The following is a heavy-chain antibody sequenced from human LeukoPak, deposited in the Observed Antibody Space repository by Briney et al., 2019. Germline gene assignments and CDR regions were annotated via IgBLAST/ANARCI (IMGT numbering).Heavy chain of an antibody. V-gene: IGHV3-9*01. Sequence: GSSLRLSCEASGFTFDDYGMHWVRQAPGKGLEWVSSISWNSASVGYVDSVKGRFTISRDNAKKTLYLQMNSLRAEDTALYYCAKDYGYSSSWYDYWGQGTLVTVSS. CDR2: ISWNSASV. J-gene: IGHJ4*02. CDR3: AKDYGYSSSWYDY. D-gene: IGHD6-13*01. CDR1: GFTFDDYG.